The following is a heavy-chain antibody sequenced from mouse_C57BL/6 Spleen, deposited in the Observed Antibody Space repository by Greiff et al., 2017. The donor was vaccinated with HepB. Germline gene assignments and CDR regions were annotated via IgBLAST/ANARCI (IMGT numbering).Heavy chain of an antibody. CDR3: TRSHGSSSWFAY. V-gene: IGHV1-15*01. J-gene: IGHJ3*01. D-gene: IGHD1-1*01. Sequence: QVQLKESGAELVRPGASVTLSCKASGYTFTDYEIHWVKQTPVHGLEWIGAIDPETGGTAYNQKFKGKAILTADKSSSTAYMELRSLTSEDSAVYYCTRSHGSSSWFAYWGQGTLVTVSA. CDR2: IDPETGGT. CDR1: GYTFTDYE.